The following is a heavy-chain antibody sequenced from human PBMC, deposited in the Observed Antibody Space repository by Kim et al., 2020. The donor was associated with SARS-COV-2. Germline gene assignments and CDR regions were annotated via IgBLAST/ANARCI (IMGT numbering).Heavy chain of an antibody. D-gene: IGHD3-10*01. CDR3: ASTMVRGVIITGAFDI. V-gene: IGHV3-53*01. Sequence: SVKGRFTISRDNSKNTLYLQMNSLRAEDTAVYYCASTMVRGVIITGAFDIWGQGTMVTVSS. J-gene: IGHJ3*02.